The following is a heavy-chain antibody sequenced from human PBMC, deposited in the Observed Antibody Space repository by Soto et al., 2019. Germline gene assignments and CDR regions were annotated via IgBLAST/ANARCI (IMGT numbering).Heavy chain of an antibody. CDR2: IYYTGST. V-gene: IGHV4-59*01. D-gene: IGHD3-10*01. CDR1: GGSISSYY. CDR3: ARESAGSGKNNWFDP. J-gene: IGHJ5*02. Sequence: SETLSLTCTVSGGSISSYYWSWIRQPPGKGLEWIAYIYYTGSTNYNPSLKSRVTLSADTSKNQFSLKLSSVTAADTAMYYCARESAGSGKNNWFDPWGQGTLVTVSS.